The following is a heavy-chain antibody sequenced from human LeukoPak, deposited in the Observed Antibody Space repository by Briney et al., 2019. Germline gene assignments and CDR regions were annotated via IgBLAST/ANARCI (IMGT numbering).Heavy chain of an antibody. CDR3: ARDQGYSSSLYYFDY. V-gene: IGHV1-18*01. D-gene: IGHD6-13*01. Sequence: ALVKVSCKASGYTFTSYGISWVRQAPGQGLEWMGWISAYNGNTNYAQKLQGRVTMTTDTSTSTAYMELRSLRSDDTAVYYCARDQGYSSSLYYFDYWGQGTLVTVSS. CDR1: GYTFTSYG. J-gene: IGHJ4*02. CDR2: ISAYNGNT.